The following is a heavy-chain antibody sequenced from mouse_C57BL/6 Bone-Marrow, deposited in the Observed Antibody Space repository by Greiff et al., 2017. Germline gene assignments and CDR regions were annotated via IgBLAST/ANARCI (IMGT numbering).Heavy chain of an antibody. J-gene: IGHJ4*01. CDR3: ACYYYGSSLYSMDY. CDR2: IWSGGST. D-gene: IGHD1-1*01. V-gene: IGHV2-2*01. Sequence: QVQLKESGPGLVQPSQSLSITCTVSGFSLTSYGVHWVRQSPGKGLEWLGVIWSGGSTDYNAAFISRLSISKDNSKSQVFFKMNSLQADDTAIYYCACYYYGSSLYSMDYGGQGTSVTVSS. CDR1: GFSLTSYG.